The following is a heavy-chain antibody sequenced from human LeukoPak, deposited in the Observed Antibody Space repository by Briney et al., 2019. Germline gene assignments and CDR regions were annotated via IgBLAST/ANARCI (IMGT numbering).Heavy chain of an antibody. Sequence: GGSLRLSCAASGFTFSSFAMHWVRQAPGKGLEWVAVISFDGSNKYYADSVKGRFTISRDNSKNTLYLQMNSLRAEDTAVYYCATYSSLNAREFQYWGQGTLVTVSS. CDR3: ATYSSLNAREFQY. J-gene: IGHJ1*01. D-gene: IGHD3-22*01. CDR1: GFTFSSFA. V-gene: IGHV3-30-3*01. CDR2: ISFDGSNK.